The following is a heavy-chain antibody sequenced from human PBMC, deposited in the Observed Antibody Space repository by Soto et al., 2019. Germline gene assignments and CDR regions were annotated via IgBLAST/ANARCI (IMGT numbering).Heavy chain of an antibody. CDR2: INPNGGST. Sequence: QVQLVQSGAEVKNPGASVKVSCKASGYTFTNYYIHWVRQAPGQGLEWMAIINPNGGSTNYAQKFPGRVTLATDTFPSTDYMELSSLRSEDTAIYYCARGLAAGDYWGQGTLVTVSS. D-gene: IGHD6-13*01. V-gene: IGHV1-46*01. CDR1: GYTFTNYY. J-gene: IGHJ4*02. CDR3: ARGLAAGDY.